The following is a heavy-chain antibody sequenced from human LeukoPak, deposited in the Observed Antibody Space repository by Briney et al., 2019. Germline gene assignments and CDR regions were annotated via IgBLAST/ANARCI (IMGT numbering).Heavy chain of an antibody. CDR1: GFTFSSYG. J-gene: IGHJ4*02. Sequence: GGSLRLSCAASGFTFSSYGMYWVRQAPGKGLEWVAVIWYDGSNKYYADSVKGRFTISRDNSKNTLYLQMNSLRVEDTAVYYCARGNTAYYYDSSGYYPDYWGQGTLVTVSS. CDR2: IWYDGSNK. D-gene: IGHD3-22*01. V-gene: IGHV3-33*01. CDR3: ARGNTAYYYDSSGYYPDY.